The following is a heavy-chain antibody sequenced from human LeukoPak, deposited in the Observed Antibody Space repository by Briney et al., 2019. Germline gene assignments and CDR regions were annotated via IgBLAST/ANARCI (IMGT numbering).Heavy chain of an antibody. V-gene: IGHV3-15*01. D-gene: IGHD1-1*01. CDR2: IKSKTDGGTT. CDR1: GFTFSNAW. Sequence: GGSLRLSCAASGFTFSNAWMSWVRQAPGKGLEWVGRIKSKTDGGTTDYAAPVKGRFTISRDDSKNTLYLQMNSLKTEDTAVYYCTTVPPGTPYNGLAPWGQGTLVTVSP. CDR3: TTVPPGTPYNGLAP. J-gene: IGHJ5*02.